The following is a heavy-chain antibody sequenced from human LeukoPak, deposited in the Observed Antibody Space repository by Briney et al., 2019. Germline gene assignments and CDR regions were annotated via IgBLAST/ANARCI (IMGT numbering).Heavy chain of an antibody. Sequence: GGSLRLSCAASGFTFSSYAMSWVRQAPGKGLEWVSYISSSSTIYYADSVKGRFTISRDNAKNSLYLQMNSLRAEDTAVYYCARDRSGWDAFDIWGQGTMVTVSS. V-gene: IGHV3-48*01. CDR1: GFTFSSYA. CDR2: ISSSSTI. CDR3: ARDRSGWDAFDI. J-gene: IGHJ3*02. D-gene: IGHD6-19*01.